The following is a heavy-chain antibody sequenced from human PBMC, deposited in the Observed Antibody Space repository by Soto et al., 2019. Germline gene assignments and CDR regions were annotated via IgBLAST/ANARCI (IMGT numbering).Heavy chain of an antibody. V-gene: IGHV3-7*01. J-gene: IGHJ4*02. CDR1: QISFSSYW. Sequence: PGGSLRLSCVVSQISFSSYWMTWVRQAPGKGLECVANINQDGSEKYYEDSVKGRFTISRDNTKNSLYLHMNSLRAEDTAVYYCATAFGGWPPDSWGQGTLVTVSS. CDR2: INQDGSEK. CDR3: ATAFGGWPPDS. D-gene: IGHD6-19*01.